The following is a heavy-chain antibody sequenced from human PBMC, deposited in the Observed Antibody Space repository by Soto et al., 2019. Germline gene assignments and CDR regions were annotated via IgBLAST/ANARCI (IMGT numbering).Heavy chain of an antibody. CDR3: VRDGTKTLRDWFDP. D-gene: IGHD1-1*01. CDR2: IYATGTT. CDR1: CASIIGFY. Sequence: SETLSLTCTFSCASIIGFYWSWIRKSAGKGLEWIGRIYATGTTDYNPSLKSRVMMSVDTSKKQFSLRLRSVTAADTAVYYCVRDGTKTLRDWFDPWGQGISVTVSS. V-gene: IGHV4-4*07. J-gene: IGHJ5*02.